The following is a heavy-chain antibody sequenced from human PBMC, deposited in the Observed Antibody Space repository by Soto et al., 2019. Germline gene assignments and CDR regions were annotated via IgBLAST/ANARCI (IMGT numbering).Heavy chain of an antibody. Sequence: GGSLRLSCAASGFTFSSYAMSWVRQAPGKGLEWVSAISGDGGSTYYADSVKGRFTISRDNSKNTLYLQMDSLRAEDTAVYYCAKKPGYSSSWYVPSDYWGQGTLVTVSS. J-gene: IGHJ4*02. CDR3: AKKPGYSSSWYVPSDY. D-gene: IGHD6-13*01. CDR2: ISGDGGST. CDR1: GFTFSSYA. V-gene: IGHV3-23*01.